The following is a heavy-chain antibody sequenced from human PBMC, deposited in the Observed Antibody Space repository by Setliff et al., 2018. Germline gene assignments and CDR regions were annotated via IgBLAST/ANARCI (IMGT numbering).Heavy chain of an antibody. Sequence: SVKVSCKASGYTFTAYNINWVRQAPGQGLEWMGGIIPIFGAADCAQKFQGRVTITTDESASTSYMELISLRSDDAAVYYCARDQSPHYYHPASGDAFDSWGQGTLVTVSS. J-gene: IGHJ3*01. V-gene: IGHV1-69*05. D-gene: IGHD1-26*01. CDR3: ARDQSPHYYHPASGDAFDS. CDR1: GYTFTAYN. CDR2: IIPIFGAA.